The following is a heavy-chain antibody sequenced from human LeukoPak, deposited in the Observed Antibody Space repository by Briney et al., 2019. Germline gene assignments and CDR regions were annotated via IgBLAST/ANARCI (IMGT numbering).Heavy chain of an antibody. D-gene: IGHD4-17*01. CDR3: ARLVLLYGDYDY. V-gene: IGHV3-21*05. CDR1: GFTFSSYS. Sequence: GGSLRLSCAASGFTFSSYSMNWVRQAPGKGLEWVSYISGSSSYTNYADSVKGRFTISRDNAKNSLYLQMNSLRAEDTALYYCARLVLLYGDYDYWGQGTLVTVSS. J-gene: IGHJ4*02. CDR2: ISGSSSYT.